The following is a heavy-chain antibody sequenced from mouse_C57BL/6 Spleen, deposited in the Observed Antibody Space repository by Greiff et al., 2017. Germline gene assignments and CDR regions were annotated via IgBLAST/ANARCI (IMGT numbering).Heavy chain of an antibody. V-gene: IGHV1-53*01. CDR3: ARPPYGSREGYYAMDY. CDR1: GYTFTSYW. Sequence: QVQLQQPGTELVKPGASVKLSCKASGYTFTSYWMHWVKQRPGQGLEWIGNINPSNGGTNYNETFKSKATLTVDKSSSTAYMQLSSLTSEDSAVYYCARPPYGSREGYYAMDYWGQGTSVTVSS. D-gene: IGHD1-1*01. CDR2: INPSNGGT. J-gene: IGHJ4*01.